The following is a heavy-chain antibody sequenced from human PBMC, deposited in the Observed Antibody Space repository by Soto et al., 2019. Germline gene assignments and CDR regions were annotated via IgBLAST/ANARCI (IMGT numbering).Heavy chain of an antibody. CDR2: ISYDGSSK. V-gene: IGHV3-30*18. CDR3: AKGFHFWSGYYPHGVDY. D-gene: IGHD3-3*02. J-gene: IGHJ4*02. Sequence: GGSLRLSCAASGFTFSSYGMHWVRQAPGKGLEWVAVISYDGSSKYYADSVKGRFTISRDNSKNTLYLQMNSLRAEDTAVYYCAKGFHFWSGYYPHGVDYWGQGTLVTVSS. CDR1: GFTFSSYG.